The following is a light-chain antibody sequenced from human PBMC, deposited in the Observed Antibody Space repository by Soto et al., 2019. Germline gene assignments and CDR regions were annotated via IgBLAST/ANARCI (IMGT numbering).Light chain of an antibody. J-gene: IGKJ4*01. V-gene: IGKV4-1*01. CDR1: QSVLYSLNNRNH. Sequence: DIVMTQSPDSLAVSLGERATLNCKSSQSVLYSLNNRNHLAWYQKKPGPPPRLLVYWASTRESGVPDRFSGSGSGTDFSLTISSLQAEDVAVYYCQQYYRSPLSFGGGTRVEIK. CDR3: QQYYRSPLS. CDR2: WAS.